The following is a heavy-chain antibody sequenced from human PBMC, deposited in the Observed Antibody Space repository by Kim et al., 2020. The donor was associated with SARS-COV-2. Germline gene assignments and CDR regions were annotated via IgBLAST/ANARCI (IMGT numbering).Heavy chain of an antibody. J-gene: IGHJ6*02. V-gene: IGHV3-49*02. CDR3: TRPYGDFWSGWYYGMDV. Sequence: VIGRFTISRDDSKSIAYLQMNSLKTEDTAVYYCTRPYGDFWSGWYYGMDVWGQGTTVTVSS. D-gene: IGHD3-3*01.